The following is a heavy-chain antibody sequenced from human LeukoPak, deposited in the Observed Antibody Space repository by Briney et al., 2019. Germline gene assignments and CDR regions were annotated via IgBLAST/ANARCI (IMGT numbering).Heavy chain of an antibody. J-gene: IGHJ4*02. D-gene: IGHD3-22*01. Sequence: ASVKVSCKASGGTFSSYAISWVRQAPGQGLEWMGGIIPIFGTANYAQKFQGRVTITTDESTSTAYMELSSLRSGDTAVYYCAARPYYDSSGYYYNYFDYWGQGTLVTVSS. V-gene: IGHV1-69*05. CDR1: GGTFSSYA. CDR3: AARPYYDSSGYYYNYFDY. CDR2: IIPIFGTA.